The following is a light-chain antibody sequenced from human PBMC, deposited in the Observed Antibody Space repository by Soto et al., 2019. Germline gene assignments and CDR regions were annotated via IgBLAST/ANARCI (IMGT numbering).Light chain of an antibody. CDR2: GAS. Sequence: EVLMTQSPATLSVSPGDRATLSCRASQSINSNLAWYQQKPGQAPRLLIYGASTRATTFPARFSGSGSGTDFTLTISSLQSEDFAVYYCQQYNNWPWTFGQGTKVDIK. V-gene: IGKV3-15*01. CDR3: QQYNNWPWT. J-gene: IGKJ1*01. CDR1: QSINSN.